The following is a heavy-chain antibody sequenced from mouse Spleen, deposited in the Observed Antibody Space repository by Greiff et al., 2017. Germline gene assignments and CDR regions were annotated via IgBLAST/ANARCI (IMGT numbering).Heavy chain of an antibody. V-gene: IGHV1-82*01. CDR1: GYAFSSSW. Sequence: QVQLQQSGPELVKPGASVKISCKASGYAFSSSWMNWVKQRPGKGLEWIGRIYPGDGDTNYNGKFKGKATLTADKSSSTAYMQLSSLTSEDSAVYFCARSSTTARDWYFDVWGAGTTVTVSS. CDR3: ARSSTTARDWYFDV. J-gene: IGHJ1*01. CDR2: IYPGDGDT. D-gene: IGHD1-2*01.